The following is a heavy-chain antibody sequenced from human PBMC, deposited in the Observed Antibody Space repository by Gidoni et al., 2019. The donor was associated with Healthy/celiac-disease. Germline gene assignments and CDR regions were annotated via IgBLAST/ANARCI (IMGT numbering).Heavy chain of an antibody. D-gene: IGHD3-10*01. V-gene: IGHV1-69*02. CDR1: GGTFSSYT. Sequence: QVQLVQSGAEVKKPGSSVKVSCKASGGTFSSYTISWVRQAPGQGLEWMGRIIPILGIANYAQKFQCRVTITADKSTSTAYMELSSLRSEDTAVYYCCTSLYGSGSYFPRREYDAFDIWGQGTMVTVSS. CDR2: IIPILGIA. CDR3: CTSLYGSGSYFPRREYDAFDI. J-gene: IGHJ3*02.